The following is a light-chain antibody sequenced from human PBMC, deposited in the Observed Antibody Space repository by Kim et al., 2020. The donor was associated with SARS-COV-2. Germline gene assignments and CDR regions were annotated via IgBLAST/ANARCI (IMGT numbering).Light chain of an antibody. CDR1: SNDIGAYNY. Sequence: GQSITISCAGTSNDIGAYNYVSWYQQYPGKAPKLMIYDVNKRPSGVSNRFSGSKSGNTASLTISGLQAEDEADYYCSSYRRTTTSLFGGGNQLTVL. CDR3: SSYRRTTTSL. CDR2: DVN. V-gene: IGLV2-14*04. J-gene: IGLJ2*01.